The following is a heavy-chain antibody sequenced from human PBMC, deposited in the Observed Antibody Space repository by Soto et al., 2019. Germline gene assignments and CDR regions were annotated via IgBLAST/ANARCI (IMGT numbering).Heavy chain of an antibody. J-gene: IGHJ4*02. CDR2: IIGSGSGT. D-gene: IGHD3-10*01. V-gene: IGHV3-23*01. CDR1: GFTFSDYA. CDR3: GRVESGSSDY. Sequence: EVQLLESGGGLVQPGGSLRLSCAASGFTFSDYAMIWVRQPPGKGLEWVSAIIGSGSGTYYPDSVKGRFTISRDNSKNTLYMQMNSLKAEDTAVYYCGRVESGSSDYWGQGTLVTVSS.